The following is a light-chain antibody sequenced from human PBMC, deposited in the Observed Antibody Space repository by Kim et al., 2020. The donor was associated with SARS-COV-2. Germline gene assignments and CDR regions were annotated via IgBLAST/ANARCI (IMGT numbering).Light chain of an antibody. J-gene: IGKJ2*01. Sequence: WSPGERATLSCRAGQSVNSNYLAWFQQKPGQAPRLLIYVASSRATGIPDRFSGSRSGTDFTLTISRLEPEDFAVYYCQQYGSSPYTFGQGTKLEI. CDR3: QQYGSSPYT. V-gene: IGKV3-20*01. CDR1: QSVNSNY. CDR2: VAS.